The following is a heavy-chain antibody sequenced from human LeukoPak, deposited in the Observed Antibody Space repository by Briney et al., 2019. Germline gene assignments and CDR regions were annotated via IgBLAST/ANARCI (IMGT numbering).Heavy chain of an antibody. CDR1: VYTFTGYY. Sequence: GASVNVSCKASVYTFTGYYMHWVRQAPGQGLEWMGWINPNSGGTNYAQKFQGRVTMTRDTSISTAYMELSRLRSDDTAVYYCAREDSESSSRLDYWGQGTLVTVSS. D-gene: IGHD6-13*01. J-gene: IGHJ4*02. V-gene: IGHV1-2*02. CDR2: INPNSGGT. CDR3: AREDSESSSRLDY.